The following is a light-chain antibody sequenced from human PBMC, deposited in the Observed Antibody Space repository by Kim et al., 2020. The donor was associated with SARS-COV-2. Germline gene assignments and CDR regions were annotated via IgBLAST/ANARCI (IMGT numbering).Light chain of an antibody. CDR3: QHYNSYPMWT. CDR1: QSISRL. Sequence: DIQMTQSPSTLSASVGDRVTITCRASQSISRLLAWYQQKPGKAPKLLIYDASSLESGVPLRFSGRGSGTEFTLTISSLQPDDFATYYCQHYNSYPMWTFGQGTKLEI. J-gene: IGKJ2*02. V-gene: IGKV1-5*01. CDR2: DAS.